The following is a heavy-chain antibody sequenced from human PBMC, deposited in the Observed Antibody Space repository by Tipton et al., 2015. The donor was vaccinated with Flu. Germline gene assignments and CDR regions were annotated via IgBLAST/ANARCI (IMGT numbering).Heavy chain of an antibody. CDR2: IDSDGSPT. D-gene: IGHD6-19*01. Sequence: GSLRLSCAASGFTFSSYWMHWVRQAPGKGLMWVSRIDSDGSPTTYADSVKGRFTTSRDNAKNTLYLQMSSLRAEDTAVYYCATERKGQWSYWGQGTLVTVSS. J-gene: IGHJ4*02. CDR1: GFTFSSYW. V-gene: IGHV3-74*01. CDR3: ATERKGQWSY.